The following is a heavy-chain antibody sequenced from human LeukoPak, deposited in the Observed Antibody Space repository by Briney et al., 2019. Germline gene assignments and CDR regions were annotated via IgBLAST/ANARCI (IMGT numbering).Heavy chain of an antibody. J-gene: IGHJ4*02. Sequence: ASVKVSCKASGYTLTGYYMHWVRQAPGQGLEWMGWINPNSGGTNYAQKFQGRVTMTRDTSISTAYMELSRLRSDDTAVYYCARASGGNRPYDYWGQGSLVTVSS. CDR1: GYTLTGYY. V-gene: IGHV1-2*02. CDR3: ARASGGNRPYDY. CDR2: INPNSGGT. D-gene: IGHD2-15*01.